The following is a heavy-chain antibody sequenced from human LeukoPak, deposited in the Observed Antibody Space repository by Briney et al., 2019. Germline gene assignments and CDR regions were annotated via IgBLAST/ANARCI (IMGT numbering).Heavy chain of an antibody. CDR3: AGGRGYSYGPKEP. Sequence: ASGKVSCKASGGTYSSYAISWVRQAAGQWLELMGGSIPIFGTANYAQKFQGRVTITADESTSTAYMELSSLRSEDTAVYYCAGGRGYSYGPKEPWGQGTLVTVSS. CDR1: GGTYSSYA. D-gene: IGHD5-18*01. J-gene: IGHJ5*02. V-gene: IGHV1-69*13. CDR2: SIPIFGTA.